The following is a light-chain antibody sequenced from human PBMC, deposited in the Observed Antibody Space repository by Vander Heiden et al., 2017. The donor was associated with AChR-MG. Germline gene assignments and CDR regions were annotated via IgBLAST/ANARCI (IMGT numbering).Light chain of an antibody. CDR1: QSVSSN. CDR3: QQYKKGHPEKLT. CDR2: GAS. Sequence: EIVMTQSPATLSVSPGERATLSCRASQSVSSNFAWYQKKPGQAPRLLIYGASTMATGSPDRFSGSGYGKEFTLTISSLQSEEFAVYYCQQYKKGHPEKLTFGGGTKVEIK. J-gene: IGKJ4*01. V-gene: IGKV3-15*01.